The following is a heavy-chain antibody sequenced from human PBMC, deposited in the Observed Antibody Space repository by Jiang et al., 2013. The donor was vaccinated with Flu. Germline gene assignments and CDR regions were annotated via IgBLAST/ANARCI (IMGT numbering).Heavy chain of an antibody. CDR3: ARAVGYCSSTSCYHAFDI. J-gene: IGHJ3*02. CDR1: GGSISSYY. V-gene: IGHV4-59*01. D-gene: IGHD2-2*01. CDR2: IYYSGST. Sequence: GPGLVKPSETLSLTCTVSGGSISSYYWSWIRQPPGKGLEWIGYIYYSGSTNYNPSLKSRVTISVDTSKNQFSLKLSSVTAADTAVYYCARAVGYCSSTSCYHAFDIWGQGTMVTVSS.